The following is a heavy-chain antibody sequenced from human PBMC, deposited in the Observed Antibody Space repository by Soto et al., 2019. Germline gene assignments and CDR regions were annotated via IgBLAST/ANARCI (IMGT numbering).Heavy chain of an antibody. D-gene: IGHD1-26*01. CDR3: TKGRYNELAY. CDR2: IIGSGGST. J-gene: IGHJ4*02. V-gene: IGHV3-23*01. Sequence: EVQLLESGGGLVQPGGSLRLSCAASGFTFSDYAMSWVRQAPGKGLEWVSGIIGSGGSTYYADSVKGRFTISRDNSQYTLYLQMNTLRAEDTAVYYCTKGRYNELAYWGQGTLVTVSS. CDR1: GFTFSDYA.